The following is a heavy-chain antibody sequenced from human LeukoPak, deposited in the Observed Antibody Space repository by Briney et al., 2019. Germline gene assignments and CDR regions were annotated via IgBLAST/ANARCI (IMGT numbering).Heavy chain of an antibody. Sequence: GGSLRLSCAASGFTFSDYYMSWIRQAPGKGQEWVSDISGSGGNTYYAKSVRGRFTISRDNSKNTLYLQMNSLRAGDTAIYYCVKRIQSALAAGYWGQGALVTVSS. CDR2: ISGSGGNT. D-gene: IGHD5-18*01. CDR3: VKRIQSALAAGY. CDR1: GFTFSDYY. V-gene: IGHV3-23*01. J-gene: IGHJ4*02.